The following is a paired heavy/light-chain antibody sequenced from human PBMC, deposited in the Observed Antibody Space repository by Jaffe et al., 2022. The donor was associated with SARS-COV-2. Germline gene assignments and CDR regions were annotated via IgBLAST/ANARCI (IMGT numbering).Light chain of an antibody. V-gene: IGLV2-14*03. Sequence: QSALTQPASVSGSPGQSITISCTGTSSDVGVYNYVSWYQHHPGKAPKLMIYDVSYRPSGVSNRFSGSKSGNTASLTISGLQAEDEADYYCSSYTYSSTLLFGGGTKLTVL. CDR3: SSYTYSSTLL. CDR2: DVS. J-gene: IGLJ2*01. CDR1: SSDVGVYNY.
Heavy chain of an antibody. D-gene: IGHD6-19*01. Sequence: EVQLVQSGAEVKKPGESLRISCKGSGYSFTSYWISWVRQMPGKGLEWMGKIDPSDSYKQDSPSFQGHVTISADKSISTAYLQWSSLKASDTAIYYCARHDIGLVGGGYSYYYYAMDVWGQGTTVTVSS. CDR1: GYSFTSYW. J-gene: IGHJ6*02. CDR3: ARHDIGLVGGGYSYYYYAMDV. V-gene: IGHV5-10-1*03. CDR2: IDPSDSYK.